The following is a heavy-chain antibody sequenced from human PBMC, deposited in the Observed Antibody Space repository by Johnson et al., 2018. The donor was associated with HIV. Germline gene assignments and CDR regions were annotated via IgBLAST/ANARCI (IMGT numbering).Heavy chain of an antibody. CDR2: ISSSGSTI. D-gene: IGHD3-22*01. Sequence: QVQLLESGGGLVKPGGSLRLSCAASGFTFSDYYMSWIRQAPGKGLEWVSYISSSGSTIYYADSVKGRFTISRDNAKNSLYLQMNSLRAEDTALYYCARDRTPTYYYDSSGPDAFDIWGQGTMVTVSS. J-gene: IGHJ3*02. V-gene: IGHV3-11*04. CDR3: ARDRTPTYYYDSSGPDAFDI. CDR1: GFTFSDYY.